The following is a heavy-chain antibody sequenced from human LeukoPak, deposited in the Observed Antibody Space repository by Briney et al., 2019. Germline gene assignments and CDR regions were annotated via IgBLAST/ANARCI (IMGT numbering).Heavy chain of an antibody. Sequence: PSETLSLTCSVSGDSITGYYWGWIRQPPGKGLEWIGEINHSGSTNYNPSLKSRVTISVDTSKNQFSLKLSSVTAADTAVYYCARGQRAGRRPGGLDYWGQGTLVTVSS. J-gene: IGHJ4*02. CDR2: INHSGST. CDR1: GDSITGYY. D-gene: IGHD6-19*01. CDR3: ARGQRAGRRPGGLDY. V-gene: IGHV4-34*01.